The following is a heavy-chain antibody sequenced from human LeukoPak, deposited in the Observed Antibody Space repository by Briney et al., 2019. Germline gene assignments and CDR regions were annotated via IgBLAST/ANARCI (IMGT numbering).Heavy chain of an antibody. D-gene: IGHD3-22*01. CDR3: ARAPYYYDSSGYHEYFQH. J-gene: IGHJ1*01. CDR2: IWYDGSNK. CDR1: GFTFSSYG. Sequence: GGSLRLSCAASGFTFSSYGMHWVRQAPGKGLEWVAVIWYDGSNKYYADSVKGRFTISRDNSKNTLYLQMNSLRAEDTAVYYCARAPYYYDSSGYHEYFQHWGQGTLVTVSS. V-gene: IGHV3-33*01.